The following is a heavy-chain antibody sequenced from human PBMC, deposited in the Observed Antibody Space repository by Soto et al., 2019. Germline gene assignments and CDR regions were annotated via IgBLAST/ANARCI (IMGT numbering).Heavy chain of an antibody. CDR2: VSGSGGST. J-gene: IGHJ4*02. CDR3: ARRGPGTYFDY. V-gene: IGHV3-23*01. CDR1: GFTFSSYA. D-gene: IGHD6-13*01. Sequence: GGSLRLSCAASGFTFSSYAMRWVRQAPGKGLELVSAVSGSGGSTYYADSVKGRFTISRDNSKNTLYLQMNSLRAEDTAVYYCARRGPGTYFDYWGQGTLVTVSS.